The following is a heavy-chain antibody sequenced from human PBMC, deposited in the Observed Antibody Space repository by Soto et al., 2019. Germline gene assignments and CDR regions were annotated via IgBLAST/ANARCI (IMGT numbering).Heavy chain of an antibody. CDR2: ISYDGSNE. CDR1: GFTFSTYD. V-gene: IGHV3-30*18. Sequence: QVKLVESGGGVVQPGRSLRLSCAASGFTFSTYDMHWVRQAPGKGLEWVAVISYDGSNEHYADSVKGRFTISRDNPKNTLDLQMNSLRPEDTAVYYCAKVRKDSSGWFPRRNYGLDVWGQGTTVTVSS. J-gene: IGHJ6*02. D-gene: IGHD6-19*01. CDR3: AKVRKDSSGWFPRRNYGLDV.